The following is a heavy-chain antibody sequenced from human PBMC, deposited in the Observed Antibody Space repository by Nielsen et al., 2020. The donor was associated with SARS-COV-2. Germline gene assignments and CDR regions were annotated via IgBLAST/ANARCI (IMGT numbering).Heavy chain of an antibody. CDR3: ARDSSGTYRRVDY. J-gene: IGHJ4*02. V-gene: IGHV1-46*01. CDR2: INPTSGGT. Sequence: ASVKVSCKASGYTFTNNYMHWVRQAPGQGLEWMGLINPTSGGTTYAQKFLGTVTMTRDTSTSTVYMELSSLRSDDTAVYYCARDSSGTYRRVDYWGQGTLVTVSS. D-gene: IGHD3-22*01. CDR1: GYTFTNNY.